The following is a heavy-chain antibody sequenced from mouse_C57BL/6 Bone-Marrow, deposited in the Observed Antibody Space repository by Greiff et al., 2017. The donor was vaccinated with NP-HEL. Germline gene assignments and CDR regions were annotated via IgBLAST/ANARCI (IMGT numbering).Heavy chain of an antibody. CDR2: IDPSDSYT. V-gene: IGHV1-50*01. J-gene: IGHJ1*03. D-gene: IGHD1-1*01. CDR3: ARSDFTTVVARYFDV. CDR1: GYTFTSYW. Sequence: QVQLQQPGAELVKPGASVKLSCKASGYTFTSYWMQWVKQRPGQGLEWIGEIDPSDSYTNYNQKFKGKATLTVGTSSSTAYMQLSSLTSEDSAVYYCARSDFTTVVARYFDVWGTGTTVTVSS.